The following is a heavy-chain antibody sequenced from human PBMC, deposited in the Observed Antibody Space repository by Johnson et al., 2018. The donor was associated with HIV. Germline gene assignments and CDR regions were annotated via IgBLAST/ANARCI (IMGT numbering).Heavy chain of an antibody. CDR2: ISYDGINK. CDR1: GFTFSTFA. J-gene: IGHJ3*01. Sequence: QVQLVESGGGVVHPGGSLRLSCAASGFTFSTFAIHWVRQAPGKGLDCVAVISYDGINKYYADSVKGRFTISTDNSENTAYLQMNGLTVEDTAMYYCGRDYDYDNSDQSGIDVFDVWGQGTKVTVSS. CDR3: GRDYDYDNSDQSGIDVFDV. D-gene: IGHD3-22*01. V-gene: IGHV3-30-3*01.